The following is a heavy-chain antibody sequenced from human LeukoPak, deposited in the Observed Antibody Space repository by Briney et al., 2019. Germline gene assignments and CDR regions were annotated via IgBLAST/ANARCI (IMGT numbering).Heavy chain of an antibody. CDR2: INGDGSDT. D-gene: IGHD3-16*01. CDR3: AKDYAVGSIDY. CDR1: GFTFSDHW. V-gene: IGHV3-74*03. Sequence: GGSLRLSCAASGFTFSDHWMHWVRQAPGKGLVWVALINGDGSDTTYADSVKGRFTISRDNARNTLYLQMESLRAEDTALYYCAKDYAVGSIDYWGQGTLVTVSS. J-gene: IGHJ4*02.